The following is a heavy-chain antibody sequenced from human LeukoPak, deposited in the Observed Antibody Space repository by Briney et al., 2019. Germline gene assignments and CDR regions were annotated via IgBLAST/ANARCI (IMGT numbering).Heavy chain of an antibody. CDR3: ARAQGWIIRNRDGYNLDY. CDR2: ISAYNGNT. Sequence: ASVKVSCKASGYTFTSYGISWVRQAPGQGLEWVGWISAYNGNTNYAQKLQGRVTMTTDTSTSTAYMELRSLRSDDTAVYYCARAQGWIIRNRDGYNLDYWGQGTLVTVSS. D-gene: IGHD5-24*01. V-gene: IGHV1-18*01. J-gene: IGHJ4*02. CDR1: GYTFTSYG.